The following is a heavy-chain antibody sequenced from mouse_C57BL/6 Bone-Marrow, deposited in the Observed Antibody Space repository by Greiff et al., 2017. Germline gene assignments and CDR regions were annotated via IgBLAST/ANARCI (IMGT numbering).Heavy chain of an antibody. CDR1: GFTFNTYA. CDR2: IRSKSSNYAT. V-gene: IGHV10-3*01. J-gene: IGHJ4*01. CDR3: VRALWLRRAYYAMDY. D-gene: IGHD2-2*01. Sequence: EADGGLVQPKGSLKLSCAASGFTFNTYAMHWVRQAPGKGLEWVARIRSKSSNYATYYADSVKDRFTISRDDSQSMLYLQMNNLKTEDTAMYYCVRALWLRRAYYAMDYWGQGTSVTVSS.